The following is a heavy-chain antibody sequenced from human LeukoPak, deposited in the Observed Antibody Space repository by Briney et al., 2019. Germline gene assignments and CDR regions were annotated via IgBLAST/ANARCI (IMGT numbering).Heavy chain of an antibody. CDR2: ISYDGSNK. V-gene: IGHV3-30-3*01. D-gene: IGHD3-10*01. Sequence: QTGGSLRLSCAASGFTFSSYAMSWVRQAPGKGLEWVAFISYDGSNKYYADSVKGRFTISRDNSKNTLYLQMNSLRAEDTAVYYCASQGGLLWFGELSGGMDVWGQGTTVTVSS. CDR1: GFTFSSYA. CDR3: ASQGGLLWFGELSGGMDV. J-gene: IGHJ6*02.